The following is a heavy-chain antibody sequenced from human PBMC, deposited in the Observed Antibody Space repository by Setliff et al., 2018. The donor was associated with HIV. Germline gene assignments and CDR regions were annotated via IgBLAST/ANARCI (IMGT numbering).Heavy chain of an antibody. CDR3: ARDRYYLDSSGLANY. CDR2: INPKSGHP. V-gene: IGHV1-8*02. J-gene: IGHJ4*02. D-gene: IGHD3-22*01. CDR1: GYTFSNFD. Sequence: ASVKVSCKASGYTFSNFDISWVRQATGQGLEWMGWINPKSGHPGYAQKFRGRVTMTRDTSISTAYMELSRLRSDDTAVYYCARDRYYLDSSGLANYWGQGTLVTVSS.